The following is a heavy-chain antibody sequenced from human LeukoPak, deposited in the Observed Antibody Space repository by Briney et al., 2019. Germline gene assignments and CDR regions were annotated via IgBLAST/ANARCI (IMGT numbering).Heavy chain of an antibody. J-gene: IGHJ4*02. V-gene: IGHV4-59*12. CDR2: IYYSGST. CDR1: GGSISSYY. CDR3: ARRVEALLWFGVDY. D-gene: IGHD3-10*01. Sequence: SETLSLTCTVSGGSISSYYWSWIRQPPGKGLEWIGYIYYSGSTNYNPSLKSRVTISVDTSKNQFSLKLSSVTAADTAVYYCARRVEALLWFGVDYWGQGTLVTVSS.